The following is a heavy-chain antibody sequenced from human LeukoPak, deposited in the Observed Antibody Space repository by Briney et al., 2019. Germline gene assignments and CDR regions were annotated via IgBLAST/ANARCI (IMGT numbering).Heavy chain of an antibody. J-gene: IGHJ2*01. CDR3: VRRFDL. V-gene: IGHV3-48*03. CDR1: GFSFSSHE. CDR2: ISSSGSTI. Sequence: PGRSLRLSCAVSGFSFSSHEMNWVRQAPGKGLEWVSYISSSGSTIYYADSVKGRFTISRDNANDSLYLQMNSLRAEDTAFYYSVRRFDLWGRGTLVTVSS.